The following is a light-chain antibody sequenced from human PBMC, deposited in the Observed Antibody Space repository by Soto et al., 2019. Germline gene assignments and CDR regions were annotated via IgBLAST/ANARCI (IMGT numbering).Light chain of an antibody. V-gene: IGKV1-33*01. CDR1: HDIANY. CDR3: QQYDNVQLT. Sequence: DVQMTQSPSSLSASVGDTITITCRASHDIANYVNWYQQKPGKPPNLLIYDATNLQAGVPSRFSGSGSGTDFTLTITTVQPGDIATYYCQQYDNVQLTFGGGTKVDLK. J-gene: IGKJ4*01. CDR2: DAT.